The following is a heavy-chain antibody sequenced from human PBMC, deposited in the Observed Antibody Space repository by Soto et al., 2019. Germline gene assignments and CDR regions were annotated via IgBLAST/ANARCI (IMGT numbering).Heavy chain of an antibody. CDR2: ISYDGSNK. CDR3: EKDDGSGWYDYPEYYYYGMDV. D-gene: IGHD6-19*01. CDR1: GFTFSSYG. Sequence: GGSLRLSCAASGFTFSSYGMHWVRQAPGKGLEWVAVISYDGSNKYYADSVKGRFTISRDNSKNTLYLQMNSLRAEDTAVYYCEKDDGSGWYDYPEYYYYGMDVWGQGTTVTVSS. J-gene: IGHJ6*02. V-gene: IGHV3-30*18.